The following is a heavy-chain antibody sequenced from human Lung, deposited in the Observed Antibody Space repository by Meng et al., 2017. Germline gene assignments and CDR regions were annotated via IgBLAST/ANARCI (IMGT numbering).Heavy chain of an antibody. CDR1: GGSISSGDYY. CDR3: ARGIYDSSGYSNWFDP. D-gene: IGHD3-22*01. J-gene: IGHJ5*02. CDR2: IYNSGST. V-gene: IGHV4-30-4*01. Sequence: QVQLQESGPGLVKPSQTLPLTCTVPGGSISSGDYYWSWIRQPPGKGLEWIAYIYNSGSTYDNPSLRSRVSISLDTSKNQFSLKLSSVTAADTAVYYCARGIYDSSGYSNWFDPWGQGTLVTVSS.